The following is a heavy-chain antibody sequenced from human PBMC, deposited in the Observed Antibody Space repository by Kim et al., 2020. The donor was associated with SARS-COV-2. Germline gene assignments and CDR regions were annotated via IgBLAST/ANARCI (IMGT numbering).Heavy chain of an antibody. V-gene: IGHV3-11*01. CDR2: ITNSGNDV. CDR1: GFGFSNYY. Sequence: GGSLRLSCAASGFGFSNYYMNWIRQAPGKGLEWISCITNSGNDVYYADSVKGRFTISRDNAKNSLYRQMNSLRAEDTAVYYCAREPHSSSSDYWGQGTLVTVSS. D-gene: IGHD6-6*01. CDR3: AREPHSSSSDY. J-gene: IGHJ4*02.